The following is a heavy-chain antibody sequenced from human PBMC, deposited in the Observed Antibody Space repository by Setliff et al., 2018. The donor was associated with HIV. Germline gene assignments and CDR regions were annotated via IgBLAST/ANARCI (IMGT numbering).Heavy chain of an antibody. J-gene: IGHJ4*02. Sequence: SETLSLTCNVPGGSISSYYWSWIRLPPGKGLEWIGYIYYSGTADYNPSLKSRATISIDTSNNQFALKLTSMTAADTAVYFCARLKSASGYFGFDSWGQGTQVTVSS. CDR1: GGSISSYY. CDR2: IYYSGTA. CDR3: ARLKSASGYFGFDS. D-gene: IGHD5-12*01. V-gene: IGHV4-59*08.